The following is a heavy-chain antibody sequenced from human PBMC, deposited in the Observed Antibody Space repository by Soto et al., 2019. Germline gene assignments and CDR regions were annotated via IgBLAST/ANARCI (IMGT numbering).Heavy chain of an antibody. J-gene: IGHJ4*02. CDR2: INHSGST. CDR3: ARIHMVRGVISGVDY. Sequence: QVQLQQWGAGLLKPSETLSLTCAVYGGSFSGYYWSWIRQPPGKGLEWIGEINHSGSTNYNPSLKSRVTTSVDTSKNQFSLKLSSVTAADTAVYYCARIHMVRGVISGVDYWGQGTLVTVSS. D-gene: IGHD3-10*01. V-gene: IGHV4-34*01. CDR1: GGSFSGYY.